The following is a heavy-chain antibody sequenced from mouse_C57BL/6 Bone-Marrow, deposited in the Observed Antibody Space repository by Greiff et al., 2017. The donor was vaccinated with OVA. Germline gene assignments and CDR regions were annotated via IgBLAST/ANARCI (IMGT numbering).Heavy chain of an antibody. CDR1: GFTFSDYG. V-gene: IGHV5-17*01. Sequence: DVHLVESGGGLVKPGGSLKLSCAASGFTFSDYGMHWVRQAPEKGLEWVAYISSGSSTIYYADTVKGRFTISRDNAKNTLFLQMTSLRSEDTAMYYCATLFITTGRGAMDYWGQGTSVTVSS. CDR2: ISSGSSTI. CDR3: ATLFITTGRGAMDY. J-gene: IGHJ4*01. D-gene: IGHD1-1*01.